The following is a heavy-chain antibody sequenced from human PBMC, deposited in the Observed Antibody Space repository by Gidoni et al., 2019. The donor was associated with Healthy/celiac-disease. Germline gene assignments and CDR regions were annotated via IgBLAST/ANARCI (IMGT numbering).Heavy chain of an antibody. J-gene: IGHJ2*01. Sequence: EVQLLESGGGLVQPGGSLRLSCAASGFTFSSYAMSWVRQAPGKGLEWVSAISGSGGSTYYADSVKGRFTISRDNSKNTLYLQMNSLRAEDTAVYYCAKGTFDSSVYRYWYFDLWGRGTLVTVSS. V-gene: IGHV3-23*01. CDR3: AKGTFDSSVYRYWYFDL. CDR1: GFTFSSYA. D-gene: IGHD3-22*01. CDR2: ISGSGGST.